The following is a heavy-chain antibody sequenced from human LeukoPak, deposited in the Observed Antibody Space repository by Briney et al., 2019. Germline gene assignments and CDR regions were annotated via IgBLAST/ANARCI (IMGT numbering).Heavy chain of an antibody. CDR2: IYPGDSNI. CDR3: ARHNVEDEKYSWFDP. V-gene: IGHV5-51*01. Sequence: ESLKISCKGSGYSFTNYWIGWVRQMPGKGLEWMGIIYPGDSNIRYSPSFQGQVTISADKSISTAYLQWSSLKASDTAMYYCARHNVEDEKYSWFDPWGQGTLVTVSS. CDR1: GYSFTNYW. J-gene: IGHJ5*02. D-gene: IGHD2/OR15-2a*01.